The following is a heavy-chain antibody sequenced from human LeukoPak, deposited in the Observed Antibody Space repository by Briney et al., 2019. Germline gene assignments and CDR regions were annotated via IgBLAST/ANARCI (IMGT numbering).Heavy chain of an antibody. Sequence: PGGSLRLSCAASGFTISDYWMSWVRQAPGKGLEWVANIKPDGSEKYYVDSVKGRFTISRDNAKNALYLQMNTLRVEDTAMYYCASLDTAKQPLANHWGQGTLVTVSS. J-gene: IGHJ5*02. CDR1: GFTISDYW. CDR3: ASLDTAKQPLANH. CDR2: IKPDGSEK. V-gene: IGHV3-7*03. D-gene: IGHD5-18*01.